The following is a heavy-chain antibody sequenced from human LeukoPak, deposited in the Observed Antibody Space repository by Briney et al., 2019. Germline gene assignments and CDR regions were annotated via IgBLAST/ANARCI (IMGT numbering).Heavy chain of an antibody. D-gene: IGHD3/OR15-3a*01. CDR3: ARELEGLRGPGY. CDR2: IRNKANSYTT. CDR1: GFIFSDHY. V-gene: IGHV3-72*01. J-gene: IGHJ4*02. Sequence: GGSLRLSCAASGFIFSDHYMDWVRQAPGRGLEWIGRIRNKANSYTTEYAASVKGRFTISRDDSKNSLYLQMNNLKIDDTAVYYCARELEGLRGPGYWGQGTLVSVSS.